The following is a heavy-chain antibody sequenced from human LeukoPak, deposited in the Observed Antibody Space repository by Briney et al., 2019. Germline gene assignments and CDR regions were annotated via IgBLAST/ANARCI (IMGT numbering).Heavy chain of an antibody. V-gene: IGHV3-23*01. D-gene: IGHD3-10*01. Sequence: GGSLRLSCAASGFTFSSYAMSWVRQAPGKGLEWVSAISGSGGSTYYADSVKGRFTISRDNSKNTLYLQMNSLRAEDTAVYYCAKLSLYYYGSGSFLYFGYWGQGTLVTVSS. CDR1: GFTFSSYA. J-gene: IGHJ4*02. CDR2: ISGSGGST. CDR3: AKLSLYYYGSGSFLYFGY.